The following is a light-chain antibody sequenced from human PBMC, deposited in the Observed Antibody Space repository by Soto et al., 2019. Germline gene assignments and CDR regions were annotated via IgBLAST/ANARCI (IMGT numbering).Light chain of an antibody. CDR1: SIYVGTYNL. V-gene: IGLV2-23*02. Sequence: QSALTQPASVSGSPGQSITISCTGASIYVGTYNLVSWYQQHPAKAPKLMIYEVTKRPSGVSNRFSGSKSGNTASLTISGLQAEDEADYYCCSYANDNWVFGGGTQLTVL. CDR2: EVT. CDR3: CSYANDNWV. J-gene: IGLJ3*02.